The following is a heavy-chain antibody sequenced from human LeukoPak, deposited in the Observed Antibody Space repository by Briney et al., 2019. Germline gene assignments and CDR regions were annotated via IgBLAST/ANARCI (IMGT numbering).Heavy chain of an antibody. D-gene: IGHD6-13*01. CDR1: GGSFSGYY. V-gene: IGHV4-59*01. Sequence: SETLSLTCAVSGGSFSGYYWSWIRQPPGKGLEWIGYIYYSGSTNYNPSLKSRVTISVDTSKNQFSLKLSSVTAADTAVYYCARTIAAAATDPGYFDYWGQGTLVTVSS. CDR2: IYYSGST. J-gene: IGHJ4*02. CDR3: ARTIAAAATDPGYFDY.